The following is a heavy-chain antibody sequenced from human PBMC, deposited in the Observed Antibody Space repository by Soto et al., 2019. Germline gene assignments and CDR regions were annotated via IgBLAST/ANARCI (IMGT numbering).Heavy chain of an antibody. D-gene: IGHD6-19*01. Sequence: QVQLVQSGVEVKKPGASVKVSCKASGYTFTNYGISWVRQAPGQGLEWMGWISAYNGNTNYAQKLQGRVSMITDTNTSRVYLELESLRSDDTGVYYCARDPRLNPTVAVAPVYCYGGKDVGGQGTTVTVSS. CDR3: ARDPRLNPTVAVAPVYCYGGKDV. V-gene: IGHV1-18*04. CDR2: ISAYNGNT. J-gene: IGHJ6*02. CDR1: GYTFTNYG.